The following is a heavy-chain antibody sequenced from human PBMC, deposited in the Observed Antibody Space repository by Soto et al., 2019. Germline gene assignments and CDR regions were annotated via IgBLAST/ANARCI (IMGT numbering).Heavy chain of an antibody. CDR1: GYTFTSYA. CDR2: INAGNGNT. D-gene: IGHD1-26*01. Sequence: ASVKVSCKASGYTFTSYAMHWVRQAPGQRLEWMGWINAGNGNTKYSQKFQGRVTITRDTSASTAYMELSSLRSEDTAVYYCARVRSSTKGKIAITLFDYGGQGTLVTVSS. J-gene: IGHJ4*02. CDR3: ARVRSSTKGKIAITLFDY. V-gene: IGHV1-3*01.